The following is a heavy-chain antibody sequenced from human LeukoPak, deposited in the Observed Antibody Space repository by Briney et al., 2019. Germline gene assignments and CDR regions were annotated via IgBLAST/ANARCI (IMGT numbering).Heavy chain of an antibody. CDR2: IRSDGGDK. V-gene: IGHV3-33*01. Sequence: GRSLRLSCAASGFPFSSYVMHWVRQAPGKGLEWVAIIRSDGGDKYYADSVKGRFTISRDNSKSTLYLQLSSLRAEDTAVYYCARSYGDATFDYWGQGTLVTVSS. CDR1: GFPFSSYV. CDR3: ARSYGDATFDY. D-gene: IGHD4-17*01. J-gene: IGHJ4*02.